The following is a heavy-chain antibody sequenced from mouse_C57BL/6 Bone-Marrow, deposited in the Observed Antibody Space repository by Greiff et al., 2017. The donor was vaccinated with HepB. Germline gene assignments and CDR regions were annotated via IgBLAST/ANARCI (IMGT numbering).Heavy chain of an antibody. CDR2: IRNKANGYTT. CDR3: ARWGTTVAPDY. J-gene: IGHJ2*01. D-gene: IGHD1-1*01. Sequence: EVKLVESGGGLVQPGGSLSLSCAASGFTFTDYYMSWVRQPPGKALEWLGFIRNKANGYTTEYSASVKGRFTISRDNSQSILYLQMNALRAEDSATYYCARWGTTVAPDYWGQGTTLTVSS. CDR1: GFTFTDYY. V-gene: IGHV7-3*01.